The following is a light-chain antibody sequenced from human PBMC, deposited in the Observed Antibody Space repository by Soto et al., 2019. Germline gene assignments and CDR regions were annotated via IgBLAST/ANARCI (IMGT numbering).Light chain of an antibody. V-gene: IGKV1-27*01. CDR3: QTYNSAPLT. Sequence: DVQMTQSPSSLSASVGDRVTITCRASQGIAPYLAWFQQKPGKVPRLLIYATSTLQSGVPSRFSGSGSGTDFTLTISSLQPEDVATYYCQTYNSAPLTFGGGTKVDIK. CDR1: QGIAPY. CDR2: ATS. J-gene: IGKJ4*01.